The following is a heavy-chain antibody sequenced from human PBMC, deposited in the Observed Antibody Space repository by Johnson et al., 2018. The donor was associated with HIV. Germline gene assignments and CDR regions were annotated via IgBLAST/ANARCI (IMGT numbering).Heavy chain of an antibody. Sequence: VQLVESGGAVVQPGGSLRLSCAASGFSFDDYAMHWVRQVPGRGLGWVSLISWDGGNTHYTDSVKGRFIISRDNSKNSLYMQMNVLRAEDTALYFCAKDSDRYYYGSGDAFDIWGQGTMVTVFS. CDR1: GFSFDDYA. CDR2: ISWDGGNT. D-gene: IGHD3-10*01. J-gene: IGHJ3*02. V-gene: IGHV3-43D*03. CDR3: AKDSDRYYYGSGDAFDI.